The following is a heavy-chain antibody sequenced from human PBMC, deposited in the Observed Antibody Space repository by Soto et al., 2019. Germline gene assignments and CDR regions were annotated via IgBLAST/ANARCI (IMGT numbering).Heavy chain of an antibody. D-gene: IGHD4-17*01. J-gene: IGHJ4*02. CDR3: ASQDYGDYAFDY. CDR1: GFTFSSYW. Sequence: GGSLRLSCAASGFTFSSYWMSWVRQAPGKGLEWVANIKQDGSEKYYLDSVKGRFTISRDNAKNSLYLQMNSLRAEDTAVYYCASQDYGDYAFDYWGQGTLVTVSS. CDR2: IKQDGSEK. V-gene: IGHV3-7*01.